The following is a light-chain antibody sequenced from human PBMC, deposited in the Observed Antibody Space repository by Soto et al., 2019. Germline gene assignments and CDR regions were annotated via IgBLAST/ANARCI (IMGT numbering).Light chain of an antibody. CDR2: SNN. CDR1: SSNIGSNT. J-gene: IGLJ3*02. Sequence: QSVLTQPPSASETPGQRVTISCSGSSSNIGSNTVNWYQRLPGTAPKLLIYSNNQRPSGVPDRFSGSKSGTSASLAISGLQSEDEADYYCAAWDDSLNGRVFGGGTKLTVL. CDR3: AAWDDSLNGRV. V-gene: IGLV1-44*01.